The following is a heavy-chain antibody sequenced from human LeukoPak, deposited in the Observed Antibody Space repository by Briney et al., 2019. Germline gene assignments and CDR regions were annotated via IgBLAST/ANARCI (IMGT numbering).Heavy chain of an antibody. Sequence: SETLSLTCAVYGGSFSGYHWSWIRQPPGKGLEWIGEINHSGSTNYNPSLKSRVTISVDTSKNQFSLKLSSVTAADTAVYYCARCSSSWYYFDYWGQGTLVTVSS. CDR2: INHSGST. CDR3: ARCSSSWYYFDY. J-gene: IGHJ4*02. CDR1: GGSFSGYH. D-gene: IGHD6-13*01. V-gene: IGHV4-34*01.